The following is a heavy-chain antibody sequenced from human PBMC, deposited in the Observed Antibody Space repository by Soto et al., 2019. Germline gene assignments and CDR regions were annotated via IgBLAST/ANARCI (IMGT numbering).Heavy chain of an antibody. CDR3: ARDFRVVVPAAPSNWFDP. J-gene: IGHJ5*02. CDR2: TYYRSKWYN. Sequence: SQTLSLTCAISGDSVSSNSAAWNWIRQSPSRGLEWLGRTYYRSKWYNDYAVSVKSRITINPGTSKNQFSLQLNSVTPEDTAVYYCARDFRVVVPAAPSNWFDPWGQGTLVTVSS. D-gene: IGHD2-2*01. CDR1: GDSVSSNSAA. V-gene: IGHV6-1*01.